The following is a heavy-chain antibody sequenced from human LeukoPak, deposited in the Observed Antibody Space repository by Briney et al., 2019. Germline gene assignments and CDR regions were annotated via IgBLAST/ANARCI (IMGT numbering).Heavy chain of an antibody. D-gene: IGHD3-10*01. CDR1: GGSISSHY. J-gene: IGHJ6*03. CDR3: ARAYGSGAYYNTYYYYYMDV. V-gene: IGHV4-59*11. Sequence: SETLSLTCTVSGGSISSHYWSWIRQPPGKGLEWIGYIYYSGSTNYNPSLESRVTISLDTSKNQFSLTLNSVTAADTAVYYCARAYGSGAYYNTYYYYYMDVWGKGTTVTVSS. CDR2: IYYSGST.